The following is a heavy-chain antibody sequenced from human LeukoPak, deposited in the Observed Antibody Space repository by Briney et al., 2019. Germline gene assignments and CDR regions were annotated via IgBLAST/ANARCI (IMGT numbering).Heavy chain of an antibody. CDR3: ARVPPTQWLGDWYFDP. V-gene: IGHV4-59*01. CDR1: GGSISEYY. Sequence: SETLSLTCTVSGGSISEYYWSWIRLPPGKGLEWIGYIYYSGSTNYNPSLKSRVTISVDTSKNQFSLKLSSVTAADTAVYYCARVPPTQWLGDWYFDPWGRGTLVTVSS. CDR2: IYYSGST. J-gene: IGHJ2*01. D-gene: IGHD6-19*01.